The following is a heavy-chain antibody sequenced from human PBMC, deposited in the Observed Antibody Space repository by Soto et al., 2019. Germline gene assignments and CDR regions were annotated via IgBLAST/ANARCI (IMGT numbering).Heavy chain of an antibody. CDR1: GGSISSGGYS. CDR2: IYYSGST. V-gene: IGHV4-61*08. Sequence: PSETLSLTCAVSGGSISSGGYSWSWIRQPPGKGLEWIGYIYYSGSTNYNPSLKSRVTISVDTSKNQFSLKLSSVTAADTAVYYCARHGDSSGYYINWFDPWGQGTLVTVSS. CDR3: ARHGDSSGYYINWFDP. J-gene: IGHJ5*02. D-gene: IGHD3-22*01.